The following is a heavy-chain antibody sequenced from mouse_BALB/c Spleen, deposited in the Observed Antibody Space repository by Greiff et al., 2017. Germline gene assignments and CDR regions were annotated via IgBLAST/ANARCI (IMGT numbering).Heavy chain of an antibody. CDR1: GFTFSSYG. D-gene: IGHD1-1*01. V-gene: IGHV5-6*01. CDR2: ISSGGSYT. Sequence: EVQVVESGGDLVKPGGSLKLSCAASGFTFSSYGMSWVRQTPDKRLEWVATISSGGSYTYYPDSVKGRFTISRDNAKNTLYLQMSSLKSEDTAMYYCARLYGSSWAMDYWGQGTSVTVSS. CDR3: ARLYGSSWAMDY. J-gene: IGHJ4*01.